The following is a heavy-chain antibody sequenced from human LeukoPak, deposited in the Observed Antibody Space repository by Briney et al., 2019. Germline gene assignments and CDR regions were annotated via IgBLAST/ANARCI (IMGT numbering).Heavy chain of an antibody. Sequence: SETLSLTCAVSGGSISSSNWWSWVRQPPGKGLEWIGEIYHSGSTNYNPSLKSRVTISVDKSKNQFSLKLSPVTAADTAVYYCARDYYDSSGFPWFDPWGQGTLVTVSS. J-gene: IGHJ5*02. CDR3: ARDYYDSSGFPWFDP. CDR1: GGSISSSNW. V-gene: IGHV4-4*02. CDR2: IYHSGST. D-gene: IGHD3-22*01.